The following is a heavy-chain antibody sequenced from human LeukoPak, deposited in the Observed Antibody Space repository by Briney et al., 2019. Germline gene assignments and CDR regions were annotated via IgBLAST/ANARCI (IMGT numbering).Heavy chain of an antibody. CDR3: ARRITSSGWYRDDY. V-gene: IGHV4-59*08. J-gene: IGHJ4*02. CDR2: IFYRGST. D-gene: IGHD6-19*01. Sequence: SETLPHTCSVSGDPLNSYFWSWIRQPPGKGLEWIGYIFYRGSTNYNPSLKSRVTISVDTSKNHCSLKLCSVTAADTAVYYCARRITSSGWYRDDYWGQGTLVTVSS. CDR1: GDPLNSYF.